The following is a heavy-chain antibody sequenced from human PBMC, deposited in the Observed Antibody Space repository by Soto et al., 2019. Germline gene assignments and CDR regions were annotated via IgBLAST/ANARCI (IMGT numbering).Heavy chain of an antibody. CDR3: ARGSSNWAYYFDF. CDR1: GFTFSSYS. J-gene: IGHJ4*02. D-gene: IGHD6-13*01. CDR2: ITSSGTTV. V-gene: IGHV3-48*02. Sequence: GGSLRLSCAASGFTFSSYSLNWVRQAPGKGLEWASYITSSGTTVYYADSARGRFTISRDNAKNSLYLQMNSLRDDDTAVYYCARGSSNWAYYFDFWGQGTLVTVSS.